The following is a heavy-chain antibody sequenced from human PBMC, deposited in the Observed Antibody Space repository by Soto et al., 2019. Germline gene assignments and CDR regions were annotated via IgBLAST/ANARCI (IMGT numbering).Heavy chain of an antibody. Sequence: QVQLVQSGAEVKKPGASVKLSCKASGYTFINYYIHWVRQAPGQGLEWMGIFNPTSGSTNYAQKFQGRVTLTMDTSTTTVYMEVSSLRFDDTAVYYCARDLAAGDYWGQGTLVTVSS. CDR3: ARDLAAGDY. CDR2: FNPTSGST. CDR1: GYTFINYY. J-gene: IGHJ4*02. V-gene: IGHV1-46*01. D-gene: IGHD6-13*01.